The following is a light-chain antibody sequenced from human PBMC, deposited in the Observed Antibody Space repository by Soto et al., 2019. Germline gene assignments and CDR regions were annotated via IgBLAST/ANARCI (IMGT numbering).Light chain of an antibody. CDR3: QKYYSAPFT. CDR2: AAS. J-gene: IGKJ3*01. Sequence: DIQMTQSPSSLSASVGDRVTITCRASQGISNYLAWYQQTPGKVPKLLIYAASTLQSGVPSRFSGSGSCTYFTLTISSLQPEGVATYYCQKYYSAPFTFGPGTKVDIK. V-gene: IGKV1-27*01. CDR1: QGISNY.